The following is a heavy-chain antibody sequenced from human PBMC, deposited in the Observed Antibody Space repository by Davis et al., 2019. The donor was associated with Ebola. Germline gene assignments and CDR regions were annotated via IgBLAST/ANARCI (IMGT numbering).Heavy chain of an antibody. D-gene: IGHD4-17*01. CDR3: TCTTTVFDY. Sequence: GESLKISCAASGFTFSGSAMHWVRQASGKGLEWVGRIRSKANSYATAYAAWVKGRFTIARDDSKNTAYLQMNSLKTEDTAVYYCTCTTTVFDYWGQGTLVTVSS. CDR1: GFTFSGSA. CDR2: IRSKANSYAT. J-gene: IGHJ4*02. V-gene: IGHV3-73*01.